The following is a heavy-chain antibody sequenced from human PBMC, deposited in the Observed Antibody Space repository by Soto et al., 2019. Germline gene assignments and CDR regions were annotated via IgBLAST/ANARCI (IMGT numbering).Heavy chain of an antibody. CDR1: GFTVSSNY. CDR3: ERPLGYCSGGSCHDAFDI. J-gene: IGHJ3*02. CDR2: IYSGGST. D-gene: IGHD2-15*01. V-gene: IGHV3-53*01. Sequence: EVQLVESGGGLIQPGGSLRLSCAASGFTVSSNYMSWVRQAPGKGLEWVSVIYSGGSTYYADSVKGRFTISRDNCKNTLYIQMNSLTDEDTAVYYCERPLGYCSGGSCHDAFDIWGQGTMVTVSS.